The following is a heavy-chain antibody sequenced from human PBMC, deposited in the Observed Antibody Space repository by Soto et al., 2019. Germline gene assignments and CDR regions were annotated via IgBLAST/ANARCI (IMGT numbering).Heavy chain of an antibody. J-gene: IGHJ4*02. V-gene: IGHV4-39*01. CDR1: GDSINSDKYY. CDR2: IYFRVNT. Sequence: QLQLQESGPGLVKPSETLSLPCSVSGDSINSDKYYWGWIRKPPRKGLEWIGRIYFRVNTYYNPSLLTRVTISLDKSKSQFSLKLNSVTAADSAVYFCARLEGLATNAYYFDFWGQGALVTVSS. CDR3: ARLEGLATNAYYFDF. D-gene: IGHD3-9*01.